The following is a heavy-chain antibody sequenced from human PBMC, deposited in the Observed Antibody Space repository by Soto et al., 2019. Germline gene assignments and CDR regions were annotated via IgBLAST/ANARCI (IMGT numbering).Heavy chain of an antibody. CDR2: INHSGST. Sequence: PSETLSLTCAVYGGSFSGYYWSWIRQPPGKGLEWIGEINHSGSTNYNPSLKSRVTISVDTSKNQFSLKLSSVTAADTAVYYCARDPSPRDVYNNWFDPWGQGTLVTVSS. CDR1: GGSFSGYY. D-gene: IGHD1-20*01. J-gene: IGHJ5*02. V-gene: IGHV4-34*01. CDR3: ARDPSPRDVYNNWFDP.